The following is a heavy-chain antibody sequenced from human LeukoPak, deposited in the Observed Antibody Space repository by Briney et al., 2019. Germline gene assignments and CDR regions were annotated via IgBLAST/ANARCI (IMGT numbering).Heavy chain of an antibody. CDR1: GATFSSYA. CDR3: ARAGGITMVRGVPYYYYYYGMDV. V-gene: IGHV1-69*01. CDR2: IIPIFGTA. J-gene: IGHJ6*04. Sequence: SVKVSCKASGATFSSYAISWVRQAPGQGLEWMGGIIPIFGTANYAQKFQGRVTITADESTSTAYMELSSLRSEDTAVYYCARAGGITMVRGVPYYYYYYGMDVWGKGTTVTVSS. D-gene: IGHD3-10*01.